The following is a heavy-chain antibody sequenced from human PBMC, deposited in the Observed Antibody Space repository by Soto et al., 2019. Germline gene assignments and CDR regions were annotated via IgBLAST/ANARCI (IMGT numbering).Heavy chain of an antibody. Sequence: QVQLVESGGGVVQPGRSLRLSCAASGFTFSSYGMHWVRKAPGKGLEWVAVIWYDGSNKYYADSVKGRFTISRDNSKNTLYLQMNSLRAEDTAVYYCARAEGMTTVVVVLDYWGQGTLVTVSS. CDR1: GFTFSSYG. D-gene: IGHD4-17*01. CDR2: IWYDGSNK. V-gene: IGHV3-33*01. CDR3: ARAEGMTTVVVVLDY. J-gene: IGHJ4*02.